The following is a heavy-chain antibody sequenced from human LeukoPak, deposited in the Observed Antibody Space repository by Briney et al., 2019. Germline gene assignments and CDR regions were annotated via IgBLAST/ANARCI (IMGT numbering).Heavy chain of an antibody. Sequence: PSETLSLTCTVSGGSISSWTYYWGWIRQPPGKGLEWIGTIYYGGTNYYNPSLKSRVTISVDTSKNHFSLNLNSVTAADTAVYYCAYGSNSAADHWGQGTLVTVSS. CDR3: AYGSNSAADH. D-gene: IGHD4-23*01. V-gene: IGHV4-39*02. CDR1: GGSISSWTYY. J-gene: IGHJ4*02. CDR2: IYYGGTN.